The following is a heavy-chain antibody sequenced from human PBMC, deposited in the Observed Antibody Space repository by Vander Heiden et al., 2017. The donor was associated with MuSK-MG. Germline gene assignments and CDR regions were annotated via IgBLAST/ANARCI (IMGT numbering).Heavy chain of an antibody. CDR1: GFTFSSYW. CDR2: ISSDGRST. CDR3: ASYEPSKAVGLFDY. J-gene: IGHJ4*02. Sequence: EVQLVESGGGLVQPGGSLSPSCAASGFTFSSYWMHWVRQAPGKGLVWVSRISSDGRSTNYADSVKGRFTISRDNTKNTLYLQMNSLRDDDTAVYYCASYEPSKAVGLFDYWGQGSLVTVSS. D-gene: IGHD6-19*01. V-gene: IGHV3-74*01.